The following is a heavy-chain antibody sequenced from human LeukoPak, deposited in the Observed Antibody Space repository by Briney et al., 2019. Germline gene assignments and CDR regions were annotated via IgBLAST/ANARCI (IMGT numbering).Heavy chain of an antibody. CDR3: TRGVDYDNNYFQYGMDV. CDR2: IYYSGST. J-gene: IGHJ6*02. D-gene: IGHD3-9*01. V-gene: IGHV4-59*01. Sequence: SETLSLTCTVSGGSISSYYWSWIRQPPGKGLEWIGYIYYSGSTNYNPSLKSRVTISVDRSKNQFSLKLNSVTAADTAVYYCTRGVDYDNNYFQYGMDVWGRGTTVTVSS. CDR1: GGSISSYY.